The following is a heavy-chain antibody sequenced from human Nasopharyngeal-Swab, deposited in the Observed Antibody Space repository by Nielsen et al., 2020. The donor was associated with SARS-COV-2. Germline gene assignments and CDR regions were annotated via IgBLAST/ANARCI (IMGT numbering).Heavy chain of an antibody. V-gene: IGHV3-30*18. D-gene: IGHD1-1*01. CDR2: ISYDGSNK. CDR1: GFTFSSYG. CDR3: AKGGGTTGTVGLDI. Sequence: GGSLRLSCAASGFTFSSYGMHWVRQAPGKGLEWVAVISYDGSNKYYADSVKGRFTISRDNSKNTLYLQMNSLRAEDPAVYYCAKGGGTTGTVGLDIWGQGTMVTVSS. J-gene: IGHJ3*02.